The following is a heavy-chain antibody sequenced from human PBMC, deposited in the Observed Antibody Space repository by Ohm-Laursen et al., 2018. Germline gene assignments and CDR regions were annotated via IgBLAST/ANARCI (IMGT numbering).Heavy chain of an antibody. J-gene: IGHJ3*02. CDR1: GFTFSSYG. CDR2: IWYDGSNK. D-gene: IGHD3-22*01. Sequence: SLRLSCAASGFTFSSYGIHWVRQAPGKGLEWVAIIWYDGSNKYYADSVKGRFTISRDNSKNTLYLQMNSLRAEDTAVYYCAKPEHDSSGYYPPPDAFDIWGQGTMVTVSS. V-gene: IGHV3-33*06. CDR3: AKPEHDSSGYYPPPDAFDI.